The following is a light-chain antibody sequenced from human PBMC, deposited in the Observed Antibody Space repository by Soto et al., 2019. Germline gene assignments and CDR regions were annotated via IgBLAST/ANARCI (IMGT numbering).Light chain of an antibody. CDR2: GAS. V-gene: IGKV3-20*01. CDR3: QQYGSSPLIT. CDR1: QRISSSY. J-gene: IGKJ3*01. Sequence: EIVLTQSPGTLSLSPRERATLSCRASQRISSSYLAWYQQKPGQAPRLLIHGASSSATGIPDRFSGSGSGSAFTLTISRLEPEDFAVYYCQQYGSSPLITFGPGTKVDLK.